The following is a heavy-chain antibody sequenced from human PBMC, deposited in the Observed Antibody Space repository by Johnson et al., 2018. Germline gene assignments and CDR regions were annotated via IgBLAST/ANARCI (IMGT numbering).Heavy chain of an antibody. CDR1: GYTFTSYD. V-gene: IGHV1-8*01. J-gene: IGHJ1*01. CDR3: ARGDYFHSSGYYYVPEYFQH. Sequence: QVRLVQSGAEVKTPGASVKVCCTASGYTFTSYDINWVRQATGQGLEWMGWINPNSGNINYAQRFQGRGTMTRNTSISTAYMELSSLRSEDTAVYYCARGDYFHSSGYYYVPEYFQHWGQGTLVTVSS. D-gene: IGHD3-22*01. CDR2: INPNSGNI.